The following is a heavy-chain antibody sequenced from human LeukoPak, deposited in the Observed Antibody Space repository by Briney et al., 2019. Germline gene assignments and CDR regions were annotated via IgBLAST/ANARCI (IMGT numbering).Heavy chain of an antibody. D-gene: IGHD3-16*01. CDR1: GLTFNNYA. V-gene: IGHV3-23*01. J-gene: IGHJ6*02. CDR3: ATSWGPDTSAFRWGRDGMGV. CDR2: ISKSGDHT. Sequence: GGSLRLSCAVSGLTFNNYAMSWVRQAPGKGLEWVSAISKSGDHTYYAASAKGRFTIYRDNSKNTQYLQMNSLRAEDTAVYYCATSWGPDTSAFRWGRDGMGVWGQGTTVIVS.